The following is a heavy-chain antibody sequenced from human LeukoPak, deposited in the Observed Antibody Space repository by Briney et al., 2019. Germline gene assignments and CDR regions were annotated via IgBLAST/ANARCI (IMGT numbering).Heavy chain of an antibody. V-gene: IGHV3-74*01. J-gene: IGHJ4*02. D-gene: IGHD3-22*01. CDR3: ALEIVGPLDFDY. CDR1: GFPFSRYW. Sequence: GGSLRLSCTASGFPFSRYWMHWVRQAPGKGLVWVSRINSDGSETTYADSVKGRFTISRDNSKNTLYLQMNSLRAEDTAVYYCALEIVGPLDFDYWGQGTLVTVSS. CDR2: INSDGSET.